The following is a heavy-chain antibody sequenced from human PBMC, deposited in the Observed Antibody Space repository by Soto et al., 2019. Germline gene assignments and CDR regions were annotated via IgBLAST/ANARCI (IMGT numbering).Heavy chain of an antibody. Sequence: EVQLLESGGGLVQPGGSLRLSCAGSGFSFSTYAMSWVRQAPGKGLGWVSGISAGGGNTYYADSVRGRFTISRDNSKDTLYLQITSLRAEDTAFYYCAKHAEYKLESWFDPWGKATLVTVSS. D-gene: IGHD1-1*01. CDR1: GFSFSTYA. CDR3: AKHAEYKLESWFDP. J-gene: IGHJ5*02. CDR2: ISAGGGNT. V-gene: IGHV3-23*01.